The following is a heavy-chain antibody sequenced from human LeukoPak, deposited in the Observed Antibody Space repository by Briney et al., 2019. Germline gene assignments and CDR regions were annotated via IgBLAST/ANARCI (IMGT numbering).Heavy chain of an antibody. CDR2: INPNSGGT. CDR1: GYTFTGYY. V-gene: IGHV1-2*04. D-gene: IGHD6-13*01. Sequence: ASVKVSCKASGYTFTGYYMHWVRQAPGQGLEWMGWINPNSGGTNYAQKFQGWVTMTRDTSISTAYMELSRLRSDDTAVHYCARLHISNWYIFDYWGQGTLVTVSS. J-gene: IGHJ4*02. CDR3: ARLHISNWYIFDY.